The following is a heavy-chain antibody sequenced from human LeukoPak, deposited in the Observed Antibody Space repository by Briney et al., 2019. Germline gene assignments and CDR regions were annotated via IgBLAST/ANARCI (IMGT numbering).Heavy chain of an antibody. Sequence: SETLSLTCTVSGDSISSSDYYWTWIRQSPGKGLEWIGYIHRSGTIYYNSSLKSRVSISVDRSKNQFSLILSSVTAADTAVYFCAREEGNYYYMDVWGEGTTVTVSS. J-gene: IGHJ6*03. CDR3: AREEGNYYYMDV. V-gene: IGHV4-30-2*06. CDR1: GDSISSSDYY. CDR2: IHRSGTI.